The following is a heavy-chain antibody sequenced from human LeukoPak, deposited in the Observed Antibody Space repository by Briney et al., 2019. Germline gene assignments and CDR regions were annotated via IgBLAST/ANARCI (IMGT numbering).Heavy chain of an antibody. CDR1: GYTFTCYA. Sequence: ASVRVSCKASGYTFTCYAMNWVRQAPGQGLEWMGWINTNTGNPTYAQGFTGRFVFSLDTSVSTAYLQISSLKAEDTAVYYCARASIAVANDAFDIWGQGTMVTVSS. CDR2: INTNTGNP. CDR3: ARASIAVANDAFDI. V-gene: IGHV7-4-1*02. D-gene: IGHD6-19*01. J-gene: IGHJ3*02.